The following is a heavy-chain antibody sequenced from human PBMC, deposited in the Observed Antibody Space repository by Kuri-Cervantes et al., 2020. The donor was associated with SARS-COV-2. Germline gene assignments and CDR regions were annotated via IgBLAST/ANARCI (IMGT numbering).Heavy chain of an antibody. CDR3: ASHGSGSYSLGYYYYYGMDV. V-gene: IGHV3-21*01. CDR1: GFTFSSYG. CDR2: ISGGST. D-gene: IGHD1-26*01. Sequence: GESLKISCAASGFTFSSYGMHWVRQAPGKGLEWVSSISGGSTYYADSVKGRFTISRDNAKNSLYLQMNSLRAEDTAVYYCASHGSGSYSLGYYYYYGMDVWGQGTTVTVSS. J-gene: IGHJ6*02.